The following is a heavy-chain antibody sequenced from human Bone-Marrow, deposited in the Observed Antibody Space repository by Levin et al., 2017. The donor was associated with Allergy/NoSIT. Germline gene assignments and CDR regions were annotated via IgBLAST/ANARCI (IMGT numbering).Heavy chain of an antibody. Sequence: PGGSLRLSCAASGFTFDDYTMHWVRQTPGKGLEWVSLISWDGDSTYYADSVKGRFTISRDNSDNSLYLQMNSLRTEDTALYYCAKDSGGYTGYDQIDYWGQGTLVTVSS. CDR2: ISWDGDST. CDR3: AKDSGGYTGYDQIDY. J-gene: IGHJ4*02. D-gene: IGHD5-12*01. CDR1: GFTFDDYT. V-gene: IGHV3-43*01.